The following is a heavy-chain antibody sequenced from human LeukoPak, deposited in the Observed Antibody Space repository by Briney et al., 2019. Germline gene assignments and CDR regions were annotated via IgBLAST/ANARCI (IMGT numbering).Heavy chain of an antibody. CDR2: IYHSGST. Sequence: SETLSLTCTVSGGSISSYYWSWIRQPPGKGLEWIGYIYHSGSTYYNPSLKSRVTISVDRSKNQFSLKLSSVTAADTAVYYCARSTIFGVVIPNYFDYWGQGTLVTVSS. V-gene: IGHV4-59*12. D-gene: IGHD3-3*01. J-gene: IGHJ4*02. CDR1: GGSISSYY. CDR3: ARSTIFGVVIPNYFDY.